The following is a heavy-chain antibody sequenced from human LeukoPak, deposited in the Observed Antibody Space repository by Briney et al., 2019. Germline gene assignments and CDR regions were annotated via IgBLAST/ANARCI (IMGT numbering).Heavy chain of an antibody. CDR1: GYTLTELS. D-gene: IGHD3-10*01. CDR3: ARDLHYYGSGSYYY. J-gene: IGHJ4*02. Sequence: VASVKVSCKVSGYTLTELSMHWVRQAPGQGLEWMGWISAYNGNTNYAQKLQGRVTMTTDTSTSTAYMELRSLRSDDTAVYYCARDLHYYGSGSYYYWGQGTLVTVSS. CDR2: ISAYNGNT. V-gene: IGHV1-18*01.